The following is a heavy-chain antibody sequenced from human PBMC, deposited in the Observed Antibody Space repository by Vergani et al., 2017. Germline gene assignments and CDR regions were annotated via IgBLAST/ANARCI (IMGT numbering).Heavy chain of an antibody. CDR1: GYSFTNYW. CDR2: IHPAESDT. Sequence: EVQLVQSGAEVKKPGESLKISCQISGYSFTNYWIGWVRQMPGKGLEWMGFIHPAESDTRYSPSFQGQVTISVDKSISTAYLQRSSLRASDSAMYYCARLYGRDSSGSKYFDYWGQGTLGTVSS. CDR3: ARLYGRDSSGSKYFDY. D-gene: IGHD3-22*01. V-gene: IGHV5-51*01. J-gene: IGHJ4*02.